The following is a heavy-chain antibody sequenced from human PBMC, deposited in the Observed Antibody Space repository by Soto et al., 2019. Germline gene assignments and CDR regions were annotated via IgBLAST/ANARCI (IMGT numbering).Heavy chain of an antibody. D-gene: IGHD1-7*01. CDR3: AKDRLNYYFDY. Sequence: PGGSLRLSCAASGFTFSSYGMHWVRQAPGKGLEWVAVISYDGSNKYYADSVKGRFTISRDNSKNTLYLQMNSLRAEDTAVYYCAKDRLNYYFDYWGQGTLVTVYS. V-gene: IGHV3-30*18. CDR2: ISYDGSNK. CDR1: GFTFSSYG. J-gene: IGHJ4*02.